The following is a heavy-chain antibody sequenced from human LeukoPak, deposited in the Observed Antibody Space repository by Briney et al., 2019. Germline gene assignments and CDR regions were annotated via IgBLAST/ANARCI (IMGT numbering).Heavy chain of an antibody. CDR1: GGSICSYY. CDR2: IYYSGST. D-gene: IGHD3-22*01. Sequence: PSQTLSLTCTVSGGSICSYYWSWIRQPPGKGLEWIGYIYYSGSTNYNPSLKSRVTISVDTSKNQFSLKLSSVTAADTAVYYCARVYRYYYDSSGYYRDSFDYWGQGTLVTVSS. J-gene: IGHJ4*02. CDR3: ARVYRYYYDSSGYYRDSFDY. V-gene: IGHV4-59*01.